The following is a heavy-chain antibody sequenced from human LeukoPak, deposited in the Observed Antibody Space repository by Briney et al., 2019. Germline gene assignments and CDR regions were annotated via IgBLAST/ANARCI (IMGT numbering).Heavy chain of an antibody. CDR3: AIHSGGGANFDY. D-gene: IGHD1-26*01. CDR2: ISAYNGNT. J-gene: IGHJ4*02. Sequence: ASVTVSCTASGYTFTSYGISWVRQAPGQGLEWMGWISAYNGNTNYAQKLQGRVTMTTDTSTSTAYMELRSLRSDDTAVYYCAIHSGGGANFDYWGQGTLVTVSS. CDR1: GYTFTSYG. V-gene: IGHV1-18*01.